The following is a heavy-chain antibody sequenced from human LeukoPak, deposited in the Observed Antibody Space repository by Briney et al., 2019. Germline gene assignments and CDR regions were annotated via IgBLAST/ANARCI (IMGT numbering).Heavy chain of an antibody. CDR2: IYPRDSDT. V-gene: IGHV5-51*01. D-gene: IGHD5-12*01. CDR1: EYSFSSYW. CDR3: ARRVATIVLDY. J-gene: IGHJ4*02. Sequence: PGESLKISCKGSEYSFSSYWIGWVRQMPGKGLEWMGIIYPRDSDTRYSPSFQGQVTISADKSISTAYLQWSSLKASDTAMYYCARRVATIVLDYWGQGTLVTVSP.